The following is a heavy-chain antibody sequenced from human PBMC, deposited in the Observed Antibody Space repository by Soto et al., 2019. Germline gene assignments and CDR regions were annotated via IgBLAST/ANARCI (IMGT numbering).Heavy chain of an antibody. CDR3: ATGTAGDSSGYWVY. V-gene: IGHV1-69*01. Sequence: QVQLVQSGAEVKKPGSSVKVSCRASGGTFSSYAINWVRQAPGQGLEWMGGIIPVLGTEDYSQKFQGRVTITADEPTSTAYMELSSLRSEDAAVYYCATGTAGDSSGYWVYWGQGTLVTVSS. CDR2: IIPVLGTE. CDR1: GGTFSSYA. J-gene: IGHJ4*02. D-gene: IGHD3-22*01.